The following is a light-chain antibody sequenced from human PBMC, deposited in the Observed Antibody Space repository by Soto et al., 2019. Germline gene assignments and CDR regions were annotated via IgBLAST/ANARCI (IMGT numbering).Light chain of an antibody. CDR1: QAINTY. CDR2: DAS. V-gene: IGKV1-9*01. CDR3: QHLNSYPLT. Sequence: QARSSLTASVGESVTIAWRASQAINTYLAWYQQKPGKAPKLLIYDASTLTSGVPSRFRGNGSRTECSLTFSKLQPEDFPTYYSQHLNSYPLTIGGGTKVDIK. J-gene: IGKJ4*01.